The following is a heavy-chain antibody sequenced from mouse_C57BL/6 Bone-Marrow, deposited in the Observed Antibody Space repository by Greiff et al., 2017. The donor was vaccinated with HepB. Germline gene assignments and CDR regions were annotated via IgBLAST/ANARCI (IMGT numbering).Heavy chain of an antibody. CDR2: IHPNSGST. CDR1: GYTFTSYW. CDR3: ARGLRYGSSY. V-gene: IGHV1-64*01. J-gene: IGHJ2*01. Sequence: VQLVESGAELVKPGASVKLSCKASGYTFTSYWMHWVKQRPGQGLEWIGMIHPNSGSTNYNEKFKSKATLTVDKSSSTAYMQLSSLPSEDSAVYYCARGLRYGSSYWGQGTTLTVSS. D-gene: IGHD1-1*01.